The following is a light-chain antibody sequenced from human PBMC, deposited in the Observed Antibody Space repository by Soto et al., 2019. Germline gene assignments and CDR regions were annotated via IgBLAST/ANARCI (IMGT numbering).Light chain of an antibody. CDR2: GAS. CDR1: QSVSNSY. J-gene: IGKJ1*01. V-gene: IGKV3-20*01. CDR3: QQYGSSGT. Sequence: DIMLTQAPCTLSLSAGGIATLSRKASQSVSNSYLAWYQQKPGQAPRLLIYGASNRATGIPGRFSGSGSGTDFTLTIGRLEPEDFAVYYCQQYGSSGTFGQGTKVDI.